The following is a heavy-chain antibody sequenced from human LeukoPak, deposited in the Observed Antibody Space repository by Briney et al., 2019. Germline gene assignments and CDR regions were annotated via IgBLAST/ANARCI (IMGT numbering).Heavy chain of an antibody. V-gene: IGHV3-30-3*01. CDR2: ISYDGSNK. J-gene: IGHJ4*02. D-gene: IGHD3-3*02. Sequence: GGSLRLSCAAPGFTFSSYAMHWVRQAPGKGLEWVAVISYDGSNKYYADSVKGRFTISRDNSKNTLYLQMNSLRAEDTAVYYCARELYEHPAPDYWGQGTLVTVSS. CDR1: GFTFSSYA. CDR3: ARELYEHPAPDY.